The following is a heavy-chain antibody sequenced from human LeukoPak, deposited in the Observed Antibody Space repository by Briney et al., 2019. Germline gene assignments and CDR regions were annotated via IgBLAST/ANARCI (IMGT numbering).Heavy chain of an antibody. J-gene: IGHJ6*03. CDR1: GGSINNYY. Sequence: SETLSLTCTVSGGSINNYYWSWIRQPPGEGLEWIGYIYYSGSPNYNPSLKSRVTISVDTSKNQFSLKLSSVTAADTAVYYCARALIIRPYYYYMDVWGKGTTVTVSS. CDR3: ARALIIRPYYYYMDV. D-gene: IGHD3-3*01. V-gene: IGHV4-59*01. CDR2: IYYSGSP.